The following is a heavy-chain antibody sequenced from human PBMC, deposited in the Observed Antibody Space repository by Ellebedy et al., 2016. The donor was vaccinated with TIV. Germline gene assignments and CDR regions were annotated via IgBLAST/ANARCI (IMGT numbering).Heavy chain of an antibody. Sequence: GESLKISCIASGFTFSSHWMHWVRQAPGKGLVWVSRINSDGRITGYADSVKGRFIISRDNAKSTLYLQMNSLRAEDTAVYYCAKDRSSGWIYYGMDVWGQGTTVTVSS. D-gene: IGHD6-19*01. CDR2: INSDGRIT. J-gene: IGHJ6*02. CDR3: AKDRSSGWIYYGMDV. V-gene: IGHV3-74*01. CDR1: GFTFSSHW.